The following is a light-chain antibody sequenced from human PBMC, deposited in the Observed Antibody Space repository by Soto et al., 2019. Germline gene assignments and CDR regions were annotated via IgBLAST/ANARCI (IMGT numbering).Light chain of an antibody. CDR2: AAS. V-gene: IGKV3-20*01. J-gene: IGKJ2*01. CDR3: QQQGT. CDR1: RSLSSSY. Sequence: EIVLTQSPGTLSLSPGERATLSCRASRSLSSSYVVWYQQKPGQAPRLLIYAASRRATGIPDRFSGSGSATEYTLTLSRFDPEDFAVYYCQQQGTFGQGTKLEIK.